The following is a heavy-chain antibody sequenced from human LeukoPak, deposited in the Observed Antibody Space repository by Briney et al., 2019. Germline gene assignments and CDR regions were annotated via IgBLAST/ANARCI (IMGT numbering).Heavy chain of an antibody. CDR3: ARAPITSPFYFGY. Sequence: PGGSLRFSCTASGFAFGEHGMSWVRQVLGKGLEWVSGINWSGGSTGYADPLRGRFTISRDNAKNSLYLQMDSLRAEDTALYYCARAPITSPFYFGYWGQGTLVTVSS. CDR1: GFAFGEHG. D-gene: IGHD2-2*01. J-gene: IGHJ4*02. CDR2: INWSGGST. V-gene: IGHV3-20*04.